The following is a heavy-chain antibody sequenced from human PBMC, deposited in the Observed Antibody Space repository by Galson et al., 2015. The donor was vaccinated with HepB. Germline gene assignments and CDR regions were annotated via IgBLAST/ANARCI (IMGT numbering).Heavy chain of an antibody. D-gene: IGHD5-18*01. CDR1: GFTFSSYS. CDR3: ARADTAMVT. J-gene: IGHJ5*02. V-gene: IGHV3-48*02. Sequence: SLRLSCASSGFTFSSYSMDWVRQAPGKGLEWVAYISSNGKNIYYQDSVKGRFIVSRDNDKNSLNLQMNSLRDEDTAVYYCARADTAMVTWGQGTLVTVSS. CDR2: ISSNGKNI.